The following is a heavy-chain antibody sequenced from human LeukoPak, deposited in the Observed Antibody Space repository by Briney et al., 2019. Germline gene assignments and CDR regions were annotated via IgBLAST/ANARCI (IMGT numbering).Heavy chain of an antibody. CDR2: IIPIFGTA. Sequence: SVKVSCKASGYTFTSYAISWVRQAPGQGLEWMGGIIPIFGTANYAQKFQGRVTITADESTSTAYMELSSLRSEDTAVYYCAREGSIMVRGVIIPYNWFDPWGQGTLVTVSS. CDR1: GYTFTSYA. CDR3: AREGSIMVRGVIIPYNWFDP. V-gene: IGHV1-69*13. D-gene: IGHD3-10*01. J-gene: IGHJ5*02.